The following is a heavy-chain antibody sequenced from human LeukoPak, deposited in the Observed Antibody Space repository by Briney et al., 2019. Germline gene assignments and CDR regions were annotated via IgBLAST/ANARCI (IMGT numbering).Heavy chain of an antibody. V-gene: IGHV1-2*02. CDR2: IHPNSSDT. J-gene: IGHJ4*02. CDR1: GYSFTDHY. D-gene: IGHD7-27*01. Sequence: ASVKVSCKASGYSFTDHYFHWLRHAPGQGLELMWWIHPNSSDTNYAQRFQGRVSLTRDTSISTAYMELSSLRSDDTAVYYCARVHNWGPDYWGQGTLVSVSS. CDR3: ARVHNWGPDY.